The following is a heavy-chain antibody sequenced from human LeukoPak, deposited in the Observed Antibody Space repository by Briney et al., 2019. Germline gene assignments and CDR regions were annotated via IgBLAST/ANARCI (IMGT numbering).Heavy chain of an antibody. V-gene: IGHV1-18*01. J-gene: IGHJ4*02. CDR3: ARGPTNVLLWFGEFDY. D-gene: IGHD3-10*01. Sequence: ASVKVSCKASGYTFTSYGISWVRQAPGQGLEWMGWISAYNGNTNYAQKLQGRVTMTTGTSTSTAYMELRSLRSDDTAVYYCARGPTNVLLWFGEFDYWGQGTLVTVSS. CDR1: GYTFTSYG. CDR2: ISAYNGNT.